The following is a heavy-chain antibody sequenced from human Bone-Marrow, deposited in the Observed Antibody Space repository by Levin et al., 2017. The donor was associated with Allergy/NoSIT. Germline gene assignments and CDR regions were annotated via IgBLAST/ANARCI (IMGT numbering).Heavy chain of an antibody. J-gene: IGHJ6*03. CDR2: INTDGSTT. CDR3: ARHDYSNFGRDYMDV. CDR1: GFTFTKYW. V-gene: IGHV3-74*01. Sequence: ASVKVSCAASGFTFTKYWMNWVRQAPGKGLVWVARINTDGSTTSYADSVEGRFTVSRDNAKNTLYLQLNSLRGEDTGVYYCARHDYSNFGRDYMDVWGKGTTVTVSS. D-gene: IGHD4-11*01.